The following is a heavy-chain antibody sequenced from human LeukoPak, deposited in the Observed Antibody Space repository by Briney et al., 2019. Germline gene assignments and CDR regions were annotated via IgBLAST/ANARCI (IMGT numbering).Heavy chain of an antibody. Sequence: PGGSLRLSCAASGFTFSNSGMHWVRQAPGKGLEWVAFIRYDGSSKFYTDSVKGRFTISRDNSKNTLYLQMNSLRAEDTAVYYCAKDERLLRFLEWLPTEAFDIWGQGTMVTVSS. CDR1: GFTFSNSG. V-gene: IGHV3-30*02. J-gene: IGHJ3*02. CDR2: IRYDGSSK. D-gene: IGHD3-3*01. CDR3: AKDERLLRFLEWLPTEAFDI.